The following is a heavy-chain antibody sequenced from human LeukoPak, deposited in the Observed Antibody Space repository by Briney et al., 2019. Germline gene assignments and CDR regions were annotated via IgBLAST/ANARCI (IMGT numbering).Heavy chain of an antibody. CDR3: AREGSRRDLLIDY. J-gene: IGHJ4*02. Sequence: GGSLRLSCAASGFAFSTYWMSWVRQAPGKGLEWVANIKEDGSMKHYVDSVKARFTISRDNAKNSLFLQMNSLRPEDTAVYYCAREGSRRDLLIDYWGQETLDTVSS. V-gene: IGHV3-7*05. CDR1: GFAFSTYW. CDR2: IKEDGSMK.